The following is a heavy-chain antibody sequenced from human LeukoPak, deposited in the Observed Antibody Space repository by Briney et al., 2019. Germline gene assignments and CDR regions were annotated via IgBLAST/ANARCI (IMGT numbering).Heavy chain of an antibody. J-gene: IGHJ4*02. D-gene: IGHD2-21*01. CDR1: GFTFRSYW. CDR2: IRGDGSGT. CDR3: ARGGVAATGDY. Sequence: GSLRHSCAASGFTFRSYWMHWVRQAPGKGLVWVSLIRGDGSGTTYADSVKGRFTISRDNAKNTLYLQMNSLRAEDTAVYYCARGGVAATGDYWGQGALVTVSS. V-gene: IGHV3-74*01.